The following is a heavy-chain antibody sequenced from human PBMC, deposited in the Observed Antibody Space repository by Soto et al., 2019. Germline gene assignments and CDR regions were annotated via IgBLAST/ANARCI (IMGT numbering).Heavy chain of an antibody. V-gene: IGHV5-51*01. Sequence: GPSLKISCEGVGYSFTNHWIAWVRQMPGKGLEWMGTIYPGDSDMRYSPSFRGQVTMSVDKSINTADLQWGSLKASDTAKYYSARLSRECGRGLDYWGRGTLVPVSS. CDR3: ARLSRECGRGLDY. CDR2: IYPGDSDM. J-gene: IGHJ4*02. D-gene: IGHD1-26*01. CDR1: GYSFTNHW.